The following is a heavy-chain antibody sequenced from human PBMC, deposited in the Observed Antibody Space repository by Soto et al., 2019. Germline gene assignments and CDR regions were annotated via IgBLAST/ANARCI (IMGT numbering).Heavy chain of an antibody. D-gene: IGHD3-22*01. Sequence: EVQLVESGGGLIQPGGSLRLSCAASGFTVSSNYMSWVRQAPWKGLEWVSVIYSGGSTYYADSVKGRFTISRDNSKNTLYLQMNSLRSADTAVYYCARDRVESGYPEYFQHWGQGTLVTVSS. J-gene: IGHJ1*01. CDR1: GFTVSSNY. V-gene: IGHV3-53*01. CDR2: IYSGGST. CDR3: ARDRVESGYPEYFQH.